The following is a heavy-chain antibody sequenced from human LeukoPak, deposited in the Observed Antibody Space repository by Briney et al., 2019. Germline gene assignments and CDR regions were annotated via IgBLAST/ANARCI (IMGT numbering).Heavy chain of an antibody. D-gene: IGHD3-22*01. CDR3: ARGRRITMIVVVTGCWFDP. Sequence: GSLRLSCAASGFTFSDYYMSWIRQPPGKGLEWIGEINHSGSTNYNPSLKSRVTISVDTSKNQFSLKLSSVTAADTAVYYCARGRRITMIVVVTGCWFDPWGQGTLVTVSS. CDR1: GFTFSDYY. J-gene: IGHJ5*02. V-gene: IGHV4-34*01. CDR2: INHSGST.